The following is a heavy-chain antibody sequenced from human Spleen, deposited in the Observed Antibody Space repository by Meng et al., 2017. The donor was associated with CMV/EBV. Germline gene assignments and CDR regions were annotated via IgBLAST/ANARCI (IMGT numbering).Heavy chain of an antibody. CDR2: IRSQGHGGTT. D-gene: IGHD3-3*01. J-gene: IGHJ6*02. V-gene: IGHV3-49*04. Sequence: QTLSLTCAASGFTFGNYGMSWVRQAPGKGLEWIGLIRSQGHGGTTEYAASVKARFIISRDNAKNSLYLQMNSLRVEDTAVYYCARDDDEEVYDVWNRHYSPVPYYGMDVWGQGTTVTVSS. CDR3: ARDDDEEVYDVWNRHYSPVPYYGMDV. CDR1: GFTFGNYG.